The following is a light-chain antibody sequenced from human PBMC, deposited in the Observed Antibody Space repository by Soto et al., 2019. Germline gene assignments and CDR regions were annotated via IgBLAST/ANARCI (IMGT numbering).Light chain of an antibody. J-gene: IGKJ1*01. V-gene: IGKV1-39*01. CDR2: AAS. Sequence: DIQMTQSLSSLSASVGDRVTITCRASQSVSTYLNWYQQKPGKAPRLLIYAASSLQSGVPSRFSGSGSGTDFTLTISSLQPEDFATYYCQQSYSNLWTFGQGTKVDNK. CDR1: QSVSTY. CDR3: QQSYSNLWT.